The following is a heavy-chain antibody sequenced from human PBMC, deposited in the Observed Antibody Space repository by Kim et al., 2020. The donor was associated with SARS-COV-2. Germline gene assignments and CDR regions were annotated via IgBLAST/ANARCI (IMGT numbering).Heavy chain of an antibody. Sequence: QGRVTITADESTSTAYMELSSLRSEDTAVYYCARHAGYCSSTSCYDAFDIWGQGTMVTVSS. V-gene: IGHV1-69*01. J-gene: IGHJ3*02. CDR3: ARHAGYCSSTSCYDAFDI. D-gene: IGHD2-2*01.